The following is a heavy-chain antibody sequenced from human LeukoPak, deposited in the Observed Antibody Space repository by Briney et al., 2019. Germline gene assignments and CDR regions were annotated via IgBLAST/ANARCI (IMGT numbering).Heavy chain of an antibody. J-gene: IGHJ4*02. Sequence: GGSLRLSCAASGLIFSDAWMSWVRQAPGKGLEWVAGISGTGGSTHYADSVKGRFTISRDNSKNTVYLQMRNLRVEHTAVYYCAKVVAGNIDYYFDYWGQGILVAVSS. CDR1: GLIFSDA. D-gene: IGHD2/OR15-2a*01. V-gene: IGHV3-23*01. CDR2: ISGTGGST. CDR3: AKVVAGNIDYYFDY.